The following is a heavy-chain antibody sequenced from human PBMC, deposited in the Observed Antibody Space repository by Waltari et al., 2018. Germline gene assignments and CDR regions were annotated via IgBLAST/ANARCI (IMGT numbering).Heavy chain of an antibody. Sequence: QLQLQESGPGLVKPSETLSLTCTVSGDSISRSSYYWGWIRQSPGKGLEWIGTIYYSGNTYYNPTLKSRVTISGDTAKNQGSLKLSSVTAADTAVYYCARHWKRNGYRFDPWGQGTLVTVSS. D-gene: IGHD5-12*01. CDR3: ARHWKRNGYRFDP. CDR2: IYYSGNT. J-gene: IGHJ5*02. CDR1: GDSISRSSYY. V-gene: IGHV4-39*01.